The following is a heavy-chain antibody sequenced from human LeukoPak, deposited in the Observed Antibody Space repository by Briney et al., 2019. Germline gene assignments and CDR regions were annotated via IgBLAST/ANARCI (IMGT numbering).Heavy chain of an antibody. Sequence: GGSLRLSCAASGFTFSSYSMNWVRQAPGKGLEWVSSISSSSSYIYYADSVKGRFTISRDNAKNSLYLQMNSLRAEDTAVYYCARAEQLWLLGTHKFDHWGQGTLVTVSS. J-gene: IGHJ4*02. D-gene: IGHD5-18*01. V-gene: IGHV3-21*01. CDR2: ISSSSSYI. CDR1: GFTFSSYS. CDR3: ARAEQLWLLGTHKFDH.